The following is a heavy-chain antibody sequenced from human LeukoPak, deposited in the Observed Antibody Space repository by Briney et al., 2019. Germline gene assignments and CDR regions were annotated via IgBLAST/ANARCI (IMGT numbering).Heavy chain of an antibody. V-gene: IGHV3-23*01. D-gene: IGHD3-10*01. J-gene: IGHJ4*02. CDR2: ISGCGSTT. CDR3: AKVGDYYGSGKYSNFDY. Sequence: GGSLRLSCAASGFTFSSYAMSWVRQAPGKGLEWVSAISGCGSTTYYADFVKGRFTISRDNSKNTLYLQMSSLRAEDTAVYYCAKVGDYYGSGKYSNFDYWGQGTLVTVSS. CDR1: GFTFSSYA.